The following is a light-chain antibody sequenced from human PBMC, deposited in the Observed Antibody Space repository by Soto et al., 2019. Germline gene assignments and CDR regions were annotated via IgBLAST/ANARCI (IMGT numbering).Light chain of an antibody. CDR3: QQRNNWPRIT. CDR2: DAS. Sequence: EVLLTQSPATLSLSPGERATLSCRASQSVGSYLAWYQQKPGQAPRLLIYDASNRATDIPTRFSGSGSGTEFTLTISSLEPEDFAVYYCQQRNNWPRITFGQGTRLEIK. CDR1: QSVGSY. V-gene: IGKV3-11*01. J-gene: IGKJ5*01.